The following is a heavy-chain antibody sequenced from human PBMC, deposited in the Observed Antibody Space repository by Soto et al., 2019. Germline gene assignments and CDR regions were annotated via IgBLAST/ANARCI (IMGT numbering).Heavy chain of an antibody. CDR2: TYYRSKWYN. D-gene: IGHD3-10*01. V-gene: IGHV6-1*01. CDR1: GDSVSSNSAA. CDR3: ARDAIPTLRYYYGMDV. Sequence: SETLSLTCAISGDSVSSNSAAWNWIRQSPSRGLEWLGRTYYRSKWYNDYAVSVKSRITINPDTSKNQFSLQLNSVTPEDTAVYYCARDAIPTLRYYYGMDVWGQGTTVTVSS. J-gene: IGHJ6*02.